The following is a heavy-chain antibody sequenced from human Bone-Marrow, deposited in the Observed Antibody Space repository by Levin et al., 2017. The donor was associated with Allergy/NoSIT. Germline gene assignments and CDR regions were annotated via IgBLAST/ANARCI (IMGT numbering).Heavy chain of an antibody. D-gene: IGHD6-6*01. CDR2: VSYDGNKK. V-gene: IGHV3-30-3*01. CDR3: ARALVNRILKVDY. Sequence: GGSLRLSCAASGFDFTTYAMHWVRQAPGKGLEWVAVVSYDGNKKNYADSVKGRFTISRDNSKNTVFLEMDSLRPEDTALYFCARALVNRILKVDYWGQGSLVAVSS. J-gene: IGHJ4*02. CDR1: GFDFTTYA.